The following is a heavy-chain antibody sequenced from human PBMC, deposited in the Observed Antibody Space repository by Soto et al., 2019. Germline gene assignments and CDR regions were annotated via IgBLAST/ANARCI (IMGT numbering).Heavy chain of an antibody. CDR3: AKDQRGFSSTARIDY. D-gene: IGHD6-13*01. Sequence: EVQLLESGGGLVQPGGSLRLSCAASGFTFSSYAMSWVRQAPGKGLEWVSSISGSGGSTYHADSVKGRFTISRDNSKNTLYLQMNSLRAEDTAVYYCAKDQRGFSSTARIDYWGQRTLVTLSS. J-gene: IGHJ4*02. V-gene: IGHV3-23*01. CDR2: ISGSGGST. CDR1: GFTFSSYA.